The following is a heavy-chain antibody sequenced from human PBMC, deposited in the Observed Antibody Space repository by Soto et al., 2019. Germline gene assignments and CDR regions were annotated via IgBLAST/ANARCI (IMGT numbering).Heavy chain of an antibody. CDR2: ISGSGGST. CDR3: AKVRAFGDPFDY. V-gene: IGHV3-23*01. D-gene: IGHD3-10*01. Sequence: PGGSLRLCCAASGFTSSSDSMTWFRQAAWKWLEWVSAISGSGGSTYYADSVKGRFTISRDNSKNTQYLQMNSLRAEDTAVYYSAKVRAFGDPFDYWGQGTLVTVSS. J-gene: IGHJ4*02. CDR1: GFTSSSDS.